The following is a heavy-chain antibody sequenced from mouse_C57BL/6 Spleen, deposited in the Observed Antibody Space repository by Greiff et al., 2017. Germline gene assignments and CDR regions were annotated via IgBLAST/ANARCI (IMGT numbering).Heavy chain of an antibody. CDR2: IDPSDSET. J-gene: IGHJ4*01. V-gene: IGHV1-52*01. Sequence: QVQLQQPGAELVRPGSSVKLSCKASGYTFTSSWLHWVKQRPIQGLEWIGTIDPSDSETHYNQKFKDKATLTVDKSSSTAYMQLSSLTSEDSAVYYCARGGSNSYAMDYWGQGTSVTVSS. CDR3: ARGGSNSYAMDY. D-gene: IGHD2-5*01. CDR1: GYTFTSSW.